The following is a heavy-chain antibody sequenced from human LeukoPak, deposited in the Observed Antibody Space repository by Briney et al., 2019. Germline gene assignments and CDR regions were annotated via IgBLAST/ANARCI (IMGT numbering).Heavy chain of an antibody. Sequence: PSETLSLTCTVSGGSISSYYWSWIRQPPGKGLEWIGYIYYSGSTNYNPSLKSRVTISVDTSKNQFSLKLSSVTAADTAVYYCVRGGSTGTNLNWVDPWGQGTLVTVSS. J-gene: IGHJ5*02. D-gene: IGHD1-1*01. V-gene: IGHV4-59*01. CDR3: VRGGSTGTNLNWVDP. CDR1: GGSISSYY. CDR2: IYYSGST.